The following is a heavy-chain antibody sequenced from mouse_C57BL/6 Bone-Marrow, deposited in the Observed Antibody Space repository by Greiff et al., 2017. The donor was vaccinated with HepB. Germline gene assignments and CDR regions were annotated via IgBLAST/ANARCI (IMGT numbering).Heavy chain of an antibody. CDR2: IYPGDGDT. D-gene: IGHD2-12*01. Sequence: LVESGPELVKPGASVKISCKASGYAFSSSWMNWVKQRPGKGLEWIGRIYPGDGDTNYNGKFKGKATLTADKSSSTAYMQLSSLTSEDSAVYFCASSSYDRLAYWGQGTLVTVSA. V-gene: IGHV1-82*01. J-gene: IGHJ3*01. CDR3: ASSSYDRLAY. CDR1: GYAFSSSW.